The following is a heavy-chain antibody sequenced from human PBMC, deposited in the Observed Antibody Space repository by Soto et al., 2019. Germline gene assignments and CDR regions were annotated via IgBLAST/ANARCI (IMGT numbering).Heavy chain of an antibody. CDR1: GGTFSSYA. CDR3: ARDYYDSSGPGAP. Sequence: GASVKVSCKASGGTFSSYAISWVRQAPGQGLEWMGGIIPIFGTANYAQKFQGRVTITADESTSTAYMELSSLRSEDTAVYYCARDYYDSSGPGAPWGQGTLVTVSS. J-gene: IGHJ5*02. V-gene: IGHV1-69*13. CDR2: IIPIFGTA. D-gene: IGHD3-22*01.